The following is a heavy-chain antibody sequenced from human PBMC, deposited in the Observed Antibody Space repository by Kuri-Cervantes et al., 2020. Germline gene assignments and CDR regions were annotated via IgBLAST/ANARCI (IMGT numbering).Heavy chain of an antibody. Sequence: ASVKVSCKASGYTFTSYAMHWVRQAPGQRLEWMGWINAGNGNTKYSQKFQGRVTITRDTSASTAYMELSSLRAEDTAVYYCAKDLLYSSGPGGYYGMDVWGQGTTVTVSS. J-gene: IGHJ6*02. CDR3: AKDLLYSSGPGGYYGMDV. D-gene: IGHD6-19*01. V-gene: IGHV1-3*01. CDR2: INAGNGNT. CDR1: GYTFTSYA.